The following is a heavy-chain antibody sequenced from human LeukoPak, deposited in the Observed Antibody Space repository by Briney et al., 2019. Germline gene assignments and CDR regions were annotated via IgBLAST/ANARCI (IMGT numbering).Heavy chain of an antibody. J-gene: IGHJ4*02. V-gene: IGHV3-74*01. Sequence: GGSLRLSCAASGFTFSSYWMHWVRQAPGKGLVWVSRINSDGSSTSYADSVRGRFTISRDNAKNTLYLQMNSLRAEDTAVYYCARDWSYSSTYDYWGQGTLVTVSS. D-gene: IGHD6-13*01. CDR2: INSDGSST. CDR3: ARDWSYSSTYDY. CDR1: GFTFSSYW.